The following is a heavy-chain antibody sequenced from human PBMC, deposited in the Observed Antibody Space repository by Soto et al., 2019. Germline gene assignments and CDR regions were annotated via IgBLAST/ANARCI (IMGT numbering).Heavy chain of an antibody. J-gene: IGHJ4*02. CDR1: GFTFSSYA. CDR2: ISDSGGDT. CDR3: ANAYYYGSGRYYPSDY. D-gene: IGHD3-10*01. V-gene: IGHV3-23*01. Sequence: GGSLRLSCAASGFTFSSYAMSWVRQAPGKGLEWVSTISDSGGDTYYADSVKGRFTISRDTSKNNLYLQMNSLGAEDTALYYCANAYYYGSGRYYPSDYWGQGTLVTVSS.